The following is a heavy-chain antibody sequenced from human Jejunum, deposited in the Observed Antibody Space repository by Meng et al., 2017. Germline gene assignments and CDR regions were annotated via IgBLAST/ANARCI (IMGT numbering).Heavy chain of an antibody. CDR3: ARVGLPTVTTSLHSYGLAV. Sequence: GESLKISCAASGFTFSSYALHWVRQAPGKGLEWVAAIAHDGGNVYYVDSVKGRFTMSRDDSKNTLFLQMDSLRREDAAVYYCARVGLPTVTTSLHSYGLAVWGQGTTVTVSS. J-gene: IGHJ6*02. CDR2: IAHDGGNV. D-gene: IGHD4-17*01. CDR1: GFTFSSYA. V-gene: IGHV3-30*04.